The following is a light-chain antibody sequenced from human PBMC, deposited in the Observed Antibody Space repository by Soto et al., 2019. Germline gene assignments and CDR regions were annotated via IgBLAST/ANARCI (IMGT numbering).Light chain of an antibody. Sequence: DIVMTQSPLSLPVTPGEPASISCRSSQSLLHSNGYNYLDWYLQKPGQSPQLLIYLGSNRASGVPDRLSGSGSGTDFTLKISRVEADDVGVYYCMQALQTPPWTFGQGTKVEIK. CDR1: QSLLHSNGYNY. V-gene: IGKV2-28*01. CDR3: MQALQTPPWT. CDR2: LGS. J-gene: IGKJ1*01.